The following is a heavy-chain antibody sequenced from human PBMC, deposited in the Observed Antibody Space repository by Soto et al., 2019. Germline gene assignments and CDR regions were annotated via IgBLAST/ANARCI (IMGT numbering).Heavy chain of an antibody. CDR3: ARDKVTYCSGGSCYPTWFDP. CDR2: IYYSGST. Sequence: QVQLQESGPGLVKPSQTLSLTCTVSGGSISSGGYYWSWIRQHPGKGLEWIGYIYYSGSTYYNPSLKSLVTISVDTSKNQFSLKLSSVTAADTAVYYCARDKVTYCSGGSCYPTWFDPWGQGTLVTVSS. V-gene: IGHV4-31*01. J-gene: IGHJ5*02. D-gene: IGHD2-15*01. CDR1: GGSISSGGYY.